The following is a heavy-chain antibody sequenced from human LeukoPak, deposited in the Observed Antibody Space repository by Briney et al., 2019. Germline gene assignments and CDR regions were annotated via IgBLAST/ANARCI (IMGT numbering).Heavy chain of an antibody. V-gene: IGHV5-51*01. CDR1: GYNFTTYW. J-gene: IGHJ4*02. D-gene: IGHD3-10*01. CDR3: ARLENYYGSFDY. CDR2: IYPGDSDT. Sequence: GESLKISCKVSGYNFTTYWIAWVRQMPGKGLEWTGIIYPGDSDTRYSPSFQGQVTLSADKSISTTYLQWSSLKASDTAMYYCARLENYYGSFDYWGQGTLVTVSS.